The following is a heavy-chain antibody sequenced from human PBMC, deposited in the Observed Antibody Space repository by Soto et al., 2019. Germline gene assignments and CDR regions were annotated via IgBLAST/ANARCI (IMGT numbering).Heavy chain of an antibody. CDR3: ARSADGHYDFWSGYYRVGWFDP. CDR1: GGSISSGGYS. D-gene: IGHD3-3*01. J-gene: IGHJ5*02. V-gene: IGHV4-30-2*01. CDR2: IYHSGST. Sequence: SSETLSLTCAVSGGSISSGGYSWSWIRQPPGKGLEWIGHIYHSGSTYYNPSLKSRVTISVDRSENQFSLKLSSVTAADTAVYYCARSADGHYDFWSGYYRVGWFDPWGQGTLVTVSS.